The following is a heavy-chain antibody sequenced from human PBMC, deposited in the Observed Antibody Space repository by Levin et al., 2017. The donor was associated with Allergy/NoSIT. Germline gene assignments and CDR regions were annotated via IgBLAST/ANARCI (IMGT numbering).Heavy chain of an antibody. CDR3: AGLGAGLDY. D-gene: IGHD1-26*01. CDR1: GFTFDDYA. V-gene: IGHV3-9*01. J-gene: IGHJ4*02. Sequence: GGSLRLSCTASGFTFDDYAMHWVRQVPGRGLEWLSGVTWNSDNKGYADSVKGRITISRDNAKNSLYRQMNSLTPEDTAFYYCAGLGAGLDYWGQGILVTVSS. CDR2: VTWNSDNK.